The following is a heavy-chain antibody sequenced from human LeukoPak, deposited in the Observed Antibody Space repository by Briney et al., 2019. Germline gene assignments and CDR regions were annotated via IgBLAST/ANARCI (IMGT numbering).Heavy chain of an antibody. Sequence: PGGSLRLSCAASGFTFSSYGMHWVRQAPGKGLEWVANIKQDGSEKYYVDSVKGRFTISRDNAKNSLYLQMNSLRAEDTAVYYCARDRGFDFDYWGQGTLVTVSS. CDR1: GFTFSSYG. J-gene: IGHJ4*02. V-gene: IGHV3-7*01. CDR3: ARDRGFDFDY. D-gene: IGHD3-22*01. CDR2: IKQDGSEK.